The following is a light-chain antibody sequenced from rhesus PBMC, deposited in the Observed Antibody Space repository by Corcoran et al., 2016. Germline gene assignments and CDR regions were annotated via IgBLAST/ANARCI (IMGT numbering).Light chain of an antibody. J-gene: IGKJ1*01. CDR3: QQHHTTPRT. CDR1: QDSGNW. Sequence: DVQMTQSPSSLSASVGDRVTITCRASQDSGNWLAWYQQKPGQAPRLLIYKASTLPSGVPSRFSGSGSGTEFTLTIINLQPEDFATYYCQQHHTTPRTFGQGTKVEIK. V-gene: IGKV1S6*01. CDR2: KAS.